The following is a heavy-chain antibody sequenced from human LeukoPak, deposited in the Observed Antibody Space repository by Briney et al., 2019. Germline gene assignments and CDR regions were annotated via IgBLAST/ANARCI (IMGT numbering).Heavy chain of an antibody. CDR1: GFTFSSYA. D-gene: IGHD3-22*01. CDR2: ISGSGGST. J-gene: IGHJ3*02. CDR3: NRELAYYDSSGYYYPAFDI. Sequence: GGSLRLSCAASGFTFSSYAMSCVRQAPGKGLEWVSAISGSGGSTYYADSVKGRFTISRDNSKNTLYLQMNSLRAEDTAVYYCNRELAYYDSSGYYYPAFDIWGQGTMVTVSS. V-gene: IGHV3-23*01.